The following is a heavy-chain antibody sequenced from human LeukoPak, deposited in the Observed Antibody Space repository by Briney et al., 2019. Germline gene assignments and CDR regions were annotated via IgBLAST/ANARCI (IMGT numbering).Heavy chain of an antibody. D-gene: IGHD3-10*01. CDR2: IIPMFAPA. V-gene: IGHV1-69*05. J-gene: IGHJ5*02. CDR1: VGTFKSYA. CDR3: ARGAHSGSYSSWFHP. Sequence: SVTVSFKASVGTFKSYAITWVRQAPGQGLEGMGGIIPMFAPARYAQNFQGRVTITTDESTSTAYMELSSLKSEDTAVYYYARGAHSGSYSSWFHPWGQGTLVTVSS.